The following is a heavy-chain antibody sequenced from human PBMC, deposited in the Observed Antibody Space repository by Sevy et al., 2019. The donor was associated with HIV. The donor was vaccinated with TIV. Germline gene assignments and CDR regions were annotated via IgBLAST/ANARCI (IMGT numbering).Heavy chain of an antibody. CDR1: GFTFDDYA. Sequence: GGSLRLSCTTSGFTFDDYAVSWFRQAPGKGLEWVAFITRNSYEAYGGTREYAASVKGRFIISRDESKSIAYLQMNSLKTEDTAVYYCTRGLATADTPEYYFDYWGQGTLVTVSS. CDR3: TRGLATADTPEYYFDY. CDR2: ITRNSYEAYGGTR. V-gene: IGHV3-49*03. D-gene: IGHD5-12*01. J-gene: IGHJ4*02.